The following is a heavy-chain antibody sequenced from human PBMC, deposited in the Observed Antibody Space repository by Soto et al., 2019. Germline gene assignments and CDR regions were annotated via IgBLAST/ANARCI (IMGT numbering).Heavy chain of an antibody. D-gene: IGHD2-21*01. Sequence: PGGSLRLSCAASGFTFSDFAMSWVRQAPGKGLEWVSTISRSGDTTYYAASVRGRLTVSRDNSKNALYLQLNSLRAEDTAVYYCARPFPDKTYYYSGMDVWGQGTTVTVSS. CDR3: ARPFPDKTYYYSGMDV. CDR1: GFTFSDFA. V-gene: IGHV3-23*01. J-gene: IGHJ6*02. CDR2: ISRSGDTT.